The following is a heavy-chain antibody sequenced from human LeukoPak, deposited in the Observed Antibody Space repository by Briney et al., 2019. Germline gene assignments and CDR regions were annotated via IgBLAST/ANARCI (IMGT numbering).Heavy chain of an antibody. Sequence: SAPLSLTCTVSGGSINSYYWSWIRQPPGKGLEWIGYIYYSGYTNYNPSLKSRVTISVDTSKNQFSLKLSSVTAADTAVYYCASSKTNGDSSGWYAWFDPWGQGTLVTVSS. V-gene: IGHV4-59*01. CDR1: GGSINSYY. CDR2: IYYSGYT. D-gene: IGHD6-19*01. CDR3: ASSKTNGDSSGWYAWFDP. J-gene: IGHJ5*02.